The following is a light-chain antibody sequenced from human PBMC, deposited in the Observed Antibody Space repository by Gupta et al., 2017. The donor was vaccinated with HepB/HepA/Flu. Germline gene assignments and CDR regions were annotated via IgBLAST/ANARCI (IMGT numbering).Light chain of an antibody. CDR3: EQTYSTPRT. Sequence: DIQMTQSPSSLSASVRDRVTITCRASHNIKTYLNWYQQRPGKAPQLLIYAASRVQSGVPSRFSGSGSGTDFTLSISSRQPEDFATYYCEQTYSTPRTFGQGTKVEIK. CDR2: AAS. CDR1: HNIKTY. V-gene: IGKV1-39*01. J-gene: IGKJ1*01.